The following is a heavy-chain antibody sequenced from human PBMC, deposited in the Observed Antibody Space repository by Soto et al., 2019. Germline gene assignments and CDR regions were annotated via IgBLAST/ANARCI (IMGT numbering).Heavy chain of an antibody. V-gene: IGHV1-8*01. CDR2: MNPNSGNT. Sequence: QVQLLQSGAEVKKPGASVKVSCKTYGYTFTSYDINWVRQATGQGLEWMGWMNPNSGNTGYAQKFQGRVTMTRNNSISTAYMEVSSLRSEDTVVYYCARARYCSSHNWFDPWGQGTLVSVSS. J-gene: IGHJ5*02. CDR1: GYTFTSYD. CDR3: ARARYCSSHNWFDP. D-gene: IGHD6-6*01.